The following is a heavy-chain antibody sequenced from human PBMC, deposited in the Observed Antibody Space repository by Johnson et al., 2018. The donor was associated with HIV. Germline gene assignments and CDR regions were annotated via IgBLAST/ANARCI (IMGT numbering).Heavy chain of an antibody. CDR3: ARDRAVAATFGAFDI. Sequence: QVQLVESGGGVVQPGTSLRLSCAASGFTFGIYGMHWVRQAPGKGLEWVALISYDGSNKYYADSVKGRFTISRDNSKNTLYLQMNSLRAEDTAVYYCARDRAVAATFGAFDIWGQGPMVTVSS. V-gene: IGHV3-30*03. D-gene: IGHD2-15*01. J-gene: IGHJ3*02. CDR2: ISYDGSNK. CDR1: GFTFGIYG.